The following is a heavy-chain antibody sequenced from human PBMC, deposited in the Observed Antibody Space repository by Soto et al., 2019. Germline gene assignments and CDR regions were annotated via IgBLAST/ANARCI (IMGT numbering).Heavy chain of an antibody. V-gene: IGHV3-23*01. Sequence: EVQLLESGGGLVQPGGSLRLSCAASGFTFSSYAMSWVRQAPGKGLEWVSAISGSGGSTYYADPVKGRFTISRDNSKNTLYLQMNSLRAEDTAVYYCAKMIVVPAAMPEGWFDPWGQGTLVTVSS. CDR3: AKMIVVPAAMPEGWFDP. J-gene: IGHJ5*02. CDR2: ISGSGGST. CDR1: GFTFSSYA. D-gene: IGHD2-2*01.